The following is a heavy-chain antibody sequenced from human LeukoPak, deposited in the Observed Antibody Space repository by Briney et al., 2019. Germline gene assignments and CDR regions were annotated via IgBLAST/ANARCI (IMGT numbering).Heavy chain of an antibody. CDR3: ARKVVPAATAGWFDP. V-gene: IGHV1-18*01. J-gene: IGHJ5*02. Sequence: ASVKVSCKASGYTFTSYGISWVRQAPGQGLEWMGWISAYNGNTNYAQKLQGRVTMTTDTSTSTAYMELRSLRSDDTAVYYCARKVVPAATAGWFDPWGQGTLVTVSS. CDR2: ISAYNGNT. D-gene: IGHD2-2*01. CDR1: GYTFTSYG.